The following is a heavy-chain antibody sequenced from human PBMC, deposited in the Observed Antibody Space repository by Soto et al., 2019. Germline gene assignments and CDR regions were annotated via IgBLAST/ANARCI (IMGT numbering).Heavy chain of an antibody. CDR3: ARTGYDRSGYFVEYYVDY. J-gene: IGHJ4*02. CDR1: GFTFSTYD. V-gene: IGHV3-30-3*01. CDR2: ISNDGSNP. D-gene: IGHD3-22*01. Sequence: QVQLVESGGGVVQPERSLRLSCAASGFTFSTYDMHWVRQARGTGLEWVAVISNDGSNPYYADSVKGRFTISRDNFKNTLYLEMNSLRDEDTAVYYCARTGYDRSGYFVEYYVDYWGQGTLFTVSS.